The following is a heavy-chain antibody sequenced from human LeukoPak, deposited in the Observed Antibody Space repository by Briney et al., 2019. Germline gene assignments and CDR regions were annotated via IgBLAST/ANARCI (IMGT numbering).Heavy chain of an antibody. CDR2: INENAHNT. Sequence: GGSLRLSCAASGFTFKEYGMSWVRQAPGKGLEWVSTINENAHNTHYADSVQGRFTISRDNSKNTLLLQMNSLRADDTALYYCTKGDGGWYPIDYWGQGTLVIVSS. CDR3: TKGDGGWYPIDY. V-gene: IGHV3-23*01. CDR1: GFTFKEYG. D-gene: IGHD6-19*01. J-gene: IGHJ4*02.